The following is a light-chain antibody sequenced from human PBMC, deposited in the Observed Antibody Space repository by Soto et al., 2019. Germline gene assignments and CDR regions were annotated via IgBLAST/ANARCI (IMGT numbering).Light chain of an antibody. CDR2: DAS. V-gene: IGKV3-11*01. CDR3: QRRSKWPPLT. Sequence: EIVLTQSPATLSLSPGERATLSCRASQSVTSYIAWYQQKPGQAPRLLIYDASNRATGIPARFSGSGSGTDFTLTISSLEPEDFEVYFCQRRSKWPPLTFGGGTKVEIK. CDR1: QSVTSY. J-gene: IGKJ4*01.